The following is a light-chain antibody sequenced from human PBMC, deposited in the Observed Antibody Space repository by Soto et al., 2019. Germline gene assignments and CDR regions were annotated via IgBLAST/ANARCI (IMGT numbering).Light chain of an antibody. Sequence: DIQVTQSPSSLSASVGKKVTITCRASQRISVYLNWYQQKPGRAPKLLIYTASTLQSGVPSRFSGSGSGTYFTLTINSLQPEDFATYFCRQSYTTPITFGQGTRLEIK. J-gene: IGKJ5*01. CDR2: TAS. V-gene: IGKV1-39*01. CDR1: QRISVY. CDR3: RQSYTTPIT.